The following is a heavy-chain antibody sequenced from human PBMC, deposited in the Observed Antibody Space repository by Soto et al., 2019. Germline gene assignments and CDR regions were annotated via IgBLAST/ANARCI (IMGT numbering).Heavy chain of an antibody. J-gene: IGHJ4*02. CDR3: AKDPDDYGDYRGDY. D-gene: IGHD4-17*01. V-gene: IGHV3-23*01. CDR1: GFTFNNNA. CDR2: ISASGGNT. Sequence: EAQLLESGGGLVQPGGSLRLSCAASGFTFNNNAMNWVRQAPGKGLEWVSTISASGGNTFYADSVKGRFTTSRDISKNTLYLQMNGLRAEDTAGYYCAKDPDDYGDYRGDYWGQGTLVTVSS.